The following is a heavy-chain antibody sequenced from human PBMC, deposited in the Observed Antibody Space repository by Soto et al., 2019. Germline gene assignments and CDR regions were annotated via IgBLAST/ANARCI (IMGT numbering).Heavy chain of an antibody. CDR3: ATELGYYDSSGYLSFDY. J-gene: IGHJ4*02. CDR1: GYTLTELS. V-gene: IGHV1-24*01. CDR2: FDPEDGET. Sequence: GASVKVSCKVSGYTLTELSMHWVRQAPGKGLEWMGGFDPEDGETIYAQKFQGRVTMTEDTSIDTAYMELSSLRSEDTAVYYCATELGYYDSSGYLSFDYWGQGTLVTVSS. D-gene: IGHD3-22*01.